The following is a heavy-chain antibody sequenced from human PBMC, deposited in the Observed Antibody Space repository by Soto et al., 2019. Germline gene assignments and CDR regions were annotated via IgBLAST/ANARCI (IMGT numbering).Heavy chain of an antibody. V-gene: IGHV1-69*01. CDR3: ARGVGDCISTSCYFPKNAFDI. Sequence: SVKVSCKASGGTFSSYTISWVRQAPGQGLEWMGGIIPIFGTANYAQKFQGRVTITADESTSTAYMELSSLRSEDTAVYYCARGVGDCISTSCYFPKNAFDIWGQGTMITVSS. J-gene: IGHJ3*02. CDR2: IIPIFGTA. CDR1: GGTFSSYT. D-gene: IGHD2-2*01.